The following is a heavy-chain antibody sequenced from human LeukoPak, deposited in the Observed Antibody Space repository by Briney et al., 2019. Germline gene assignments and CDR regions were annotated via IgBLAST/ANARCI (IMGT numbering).Heavy chain of an antibody. Sequence: SETLSLTCAVYGGSFSGYYWSWIRQPPGKGLEWIGEINHSGSTNHNPSLKSRVTISVDTSKNQFSLKLGSVTAADTAVYYCARSGGEWYYYYYMDVWGKGTTVTISS. CDR3: ARSGGEWYYYYYMDV. CDR1: GGSFSGYY. V-gene: IGHV4-34*01. D-gene: IGHD3-10*01. CDR2: INHSGST. J-gene: IGHJ6*03.